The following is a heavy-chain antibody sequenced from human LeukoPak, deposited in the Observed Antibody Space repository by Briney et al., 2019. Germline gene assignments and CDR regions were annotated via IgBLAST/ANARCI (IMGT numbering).Heavy chain of an antibody. V-gene: IGHV4-59*01. CDR1: GGSISGYY. J-gene: IGHJ4*02. D-gene: IGHD6-13*01. Sequence: SETLSLTCTVSGGSISGYYWSWIRQPPGKGLEWIGYIHYSGSTNYNPSLKSRVTISVDTSKNQFSLKLSSVAAADTAVYYCAGGAAGTRDYWGQGTLVTVSS. CDR2: IHYSGST. CDR3: AGGAAGTRDY.